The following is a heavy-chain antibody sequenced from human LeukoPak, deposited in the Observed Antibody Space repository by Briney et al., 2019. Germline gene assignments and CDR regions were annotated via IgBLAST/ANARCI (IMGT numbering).Heavy chain of an antibody. CDR2: IYYSGST. Sequence: PSETLSLTCTVSDGSISSYYWSWIRQPPGKGLEWIGYIYYSGSTNYNPSLKNRVTISVDTSKNQLSLKLSSVTAADTAVYYCAREPGFDSSGYLNWFDPWGQGTLVTVSS. J-gene: IGHJ5*02. D-gene: IGHD3-22*01. CDR1: DGSISSYY. CDR3: AREPGFDSSGYLNWFDP. V-gene: IGHV4-59*01.